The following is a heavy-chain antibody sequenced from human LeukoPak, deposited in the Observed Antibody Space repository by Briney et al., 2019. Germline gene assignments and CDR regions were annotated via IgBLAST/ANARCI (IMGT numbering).Heavy chain of an antibody. CDR1: GGSFSGYY. Sequence: SETLSLTCAVYGGSFSGYYWSWIRQPPGKGLEWIGEINHSGSTNYNPPLKSRVTISVDTSKNQFSLKLSSVTAADTAVYYCARLGSAPVAGGYYGMDVWGQGTTVTVSS. V-gene: IGHV4-34*01. D-gene: IGHD6-19*01. J-gene: IGHJ6*02. CDR2: INHSGST. CDR3: ARLGSAPVAGGYYGMDV.